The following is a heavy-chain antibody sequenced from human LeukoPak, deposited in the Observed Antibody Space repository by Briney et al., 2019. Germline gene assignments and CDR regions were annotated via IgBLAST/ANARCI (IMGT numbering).Heavy chain of an antibody. CDR1: GFTFSSYA. D-gene: IGHD3-9*01. CDR2: ISGSGGST. V-gene: IGHV3-23*01. CDR3: AKDLMGYYDILTGYSDY. Sequence: GGPLRLSCAASGFTFSSYAMSWVRQALGKGLEWVSAISGSGGSTYYADSVKGRFTISRDNSKNTLYLQMNSLRAEDTAVYYCAKDLMGYYDILTGYSDYWGQGTLVTVSS. J-gene: IGHJ4*02.